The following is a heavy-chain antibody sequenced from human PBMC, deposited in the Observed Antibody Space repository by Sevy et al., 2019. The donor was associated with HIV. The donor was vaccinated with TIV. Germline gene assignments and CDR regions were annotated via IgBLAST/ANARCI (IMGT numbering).Heavy chain of an antibody. Sequence: SETLSLTCTVSGGSISSYYWSWIRQPPGKGLEGIGYIYYSGSTNYNPSLKSRVTISVDTSKNQFSLNLSSVTAADTAVYYCAGYSSGWYNWFDPWGQGTLVTVSS. V-gene: IGHV4-59*01. J-gene: IGHJ5*02. CDR3: AGYSSGWYNWFDP. CDR2: IYYSGST. CDR1: GGSISSYY. D-gene: IGHD6-19*01.